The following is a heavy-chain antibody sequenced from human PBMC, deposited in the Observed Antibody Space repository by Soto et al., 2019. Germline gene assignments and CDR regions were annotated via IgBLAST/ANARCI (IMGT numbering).Heavy chain of an antibody. CDR2: IIPILGIA. CDR1: GGTFSSYT. J-gene: IGHJ4*02. V-gene: IGHV1-69*04. CDR3: ATDPPPYSSGWYDY. D-gene: IGHD6-19*01. Sequence: SVKVSCKASGGTFSSYTISWVRQAPGQGLEWMGRIIPILGIANYAQKFQGRVTITADKSTSTAYMELSSLRSEDTAVYYCATDPPPYSSGWYDYWGQGTLVTVSS.